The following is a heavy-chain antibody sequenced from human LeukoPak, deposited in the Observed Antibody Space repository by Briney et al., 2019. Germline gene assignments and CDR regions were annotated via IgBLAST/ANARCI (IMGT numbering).Heavy chain of an antibody. CDR2: ISDSGST. J-gene: IGHJ4*02. Sequence: SETLSLTCTVSGGSISSYYWSWVRQPPGKGLEWIGYISDSGSTNYNPSLKSRVSISVDTSNNRFSLKVTSVTAADTAVYYCARGTDMTPISGYYSFVYWGQGTLVSVSS. V-gene: IGHV4-59*12. CDR3: ARGTDMTPISGYYSFVY. D-gene: IGHD5-12*01. CDR1: GGSISSYY.